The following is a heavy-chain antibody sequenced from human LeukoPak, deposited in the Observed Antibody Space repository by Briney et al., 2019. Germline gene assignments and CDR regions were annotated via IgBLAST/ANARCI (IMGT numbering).Heavy chain of an antibody. J-gene: IGHJ5*02. CDR3: AGGVLRFLEWS. CDR1: GFTFSSYA. V-gene: IGHV3-23*01. D-gene: IGHD3-3*01. Sequence: GGSLRLSCAASGFTFSSYAMSWVRQAPGKGLEWVSATSVSGTSTYYADSVKGRFTISRDNSKNTLFLQMNSLRAEDTAVYYCAGGVLRFLEWSWGQGTLVTVSS. CDR2: TSVSGTST.